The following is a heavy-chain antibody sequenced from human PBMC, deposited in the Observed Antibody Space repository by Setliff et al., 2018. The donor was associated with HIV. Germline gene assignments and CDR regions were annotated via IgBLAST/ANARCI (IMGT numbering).Heavy chain of an antibody. V-gene: IGHV4-34*01. Sequence: SETLSLTCAVYGGSFSAYHWSWIRQTPGKGLEWLGEINHSGSTAYNLALESRVSMSIDTSKNHFTLKLTSVTAADTAIYYCARGRDYTGSWFRPFYLDFWGHGNWVTVSS. J-gene: IGHJ4*01. D-gene: IGHD3-3*01. CDR2: INHSGST. CDR3: ARGRDYTGSWFRPFYLDF. CDR1: GGSFSAYH.